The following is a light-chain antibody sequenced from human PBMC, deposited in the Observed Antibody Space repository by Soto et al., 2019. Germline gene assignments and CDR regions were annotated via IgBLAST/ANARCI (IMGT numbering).Light chain of an antibody. CDR2: AAS. V-gene: IGKV1-8*01. Sequence: AIRMTQSPSSLSASTGDRVTIPCRASQGISSYLAWYQQKPGKAPKLLIYAASTLQSGVPSRFSGNGSGTDFTLTRSCLQSEDVATYYCQQDYSYPWTFGQGTKVEIK. CDR3: QQDYSYPWT. J-gene: IGKJ1*01. CDR1: QGISSY.